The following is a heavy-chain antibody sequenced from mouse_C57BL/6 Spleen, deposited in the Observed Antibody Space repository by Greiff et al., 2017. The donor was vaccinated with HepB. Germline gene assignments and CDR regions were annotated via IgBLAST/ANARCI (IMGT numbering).Heavy chain of an antibody. D-gene: IGHD4-1*01. Sequence: VKLQQPGAELVKPGASVKMSCKASGYTFTSYWITWVKQRPGQGLEWIGDIYPGSGSTNYNEKFKSKATLTVDTSSSTAYMQLSSLTSEDSAVYYCARNWDVYWYFDVWGTGTTVTVSS. J-gene: IGHJ1*03. CDR1: GYTFTSYW. V-gene: IGHV1-55*01. CDR3: ARNWDVYWYFDV. CDR2: IYPGSGST.